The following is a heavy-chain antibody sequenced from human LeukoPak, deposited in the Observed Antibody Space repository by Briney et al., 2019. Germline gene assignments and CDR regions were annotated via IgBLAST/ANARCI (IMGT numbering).Heavy chain of an antibody. CDR2: IYYSGST. D-gene: IGHD3-22*01. J-gene: IGHJ3*02. V-gene: IGHV4-39*02. CDR1: GGTISNSNYY. CDR3: ARGPYSYDSSGAFDI. Sequence: ASETLSLTCTVTGGTISNSNYYWGWIRQPPGKGLEWIGSIYYSGSTYYNPSLTSRVTISPDTSKNHFSLKLTSVTAADTAVYFCARGPYSYDSSGAFDIWGQGTMVTVSS.